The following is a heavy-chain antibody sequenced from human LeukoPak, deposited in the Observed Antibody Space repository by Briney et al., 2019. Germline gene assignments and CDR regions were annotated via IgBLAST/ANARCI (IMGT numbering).Heavy chain of an antibody. Sequence: PGGSLRLSCAASGFSFSNYGFHWVRRAPGKGLEWVAVIWHDGSHPYYADSVKGRFIISRDNSKSTLFIQMHSLTAEDTAVYYCARDPDLYGDSFFDFWGQGTLVTVSS. J-gene: IGHJ4*02. V-gene: IGHV3-33*01. CDR3: ARDPDLYGDSFFDF. CDR2: IWHDGSHP. D-gene: IGHD4-17*01. CDR1: GFSFSNYG.